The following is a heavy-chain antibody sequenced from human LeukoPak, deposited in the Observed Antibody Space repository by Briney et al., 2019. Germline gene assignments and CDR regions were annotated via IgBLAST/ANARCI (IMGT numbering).Heavy chain of an antibody. Sequence: GGSLRLSCAASGFTFSSYAMHWVRQAPGKGLEWVAVISYDGSNKYYADSMKGRFTISRDNSKNTLYLQMNSLRAEDTAVYYCAKGGSGYRHYYYYYMDVWGKGTTVTVSS. CDR3: AKGGSGYRHYYYYYMDV. V-gene: IGHV3-30*04. CDR2: ISYDGSNK. J-gene: IGHJ6*03. CDR1: GFTFSSYA. D-gene: IGHD3-3*01.